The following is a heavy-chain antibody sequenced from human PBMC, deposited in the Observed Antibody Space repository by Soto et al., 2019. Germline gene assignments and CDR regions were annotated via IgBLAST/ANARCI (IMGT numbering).Heavy chain of an antibody. CDR2: ISAYNGNT. Sequence: QVQLVQSGAEVKKPGASVKVSCTASGYTFTSYGISWVRQAPGQGREWMGWISAYNGNTNYAQKLQGRVTMTTDTSTSEAYMELSSLRSDDTAVYYCARDGTTTVLSYSYFYVMDVWGQGNTVTVS. V-gene: IGHV1-18*01. J-gene: IGHJ6*02. CDR3: ARDGTTTVLSYSYFYVMDV. D-gene: IGHD1-1*01. CDR1: GYTFTSYG.